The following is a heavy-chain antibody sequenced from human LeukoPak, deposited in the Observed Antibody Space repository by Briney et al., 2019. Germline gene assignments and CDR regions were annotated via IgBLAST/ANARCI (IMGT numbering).Heavy chain of an antibody. CDR2: ISSSSSTI. D-gene: IGHD2-2*01. J-gene: IGHJ6*03. CDR1: GFTFSSYS. CDR3: ARVYCSSTSCPRPPYYYYYYMDV. V-gene: IGHV3-48*01. Sequence: SGGSLRLSCAASGFTFSSYSMNWVRQAPGKGLEWVSYISSSSSTIYYADSVKGRFTISRDNSKNTLYLQMNSLRAEDTAVYYCARVYCSSTSCPRPPYYYYYYMDVWGKGTTVTVSS.